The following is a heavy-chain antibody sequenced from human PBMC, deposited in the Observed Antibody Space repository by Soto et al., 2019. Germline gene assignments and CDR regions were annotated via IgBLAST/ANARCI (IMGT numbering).Heavy chain of an antibody. V-gene: IGHV1-69*02. CDR2: IIPILGIA. CDR1: GGTFSGYT. CDR3: ARTPRDCSGGSCYSLDY. Sequence: SVKVSCKASGGTFSGYTISWVRQAPGQGLEWMGRIIPILGIANYAQKFQGRVTITADKSTSTAYMELSSLRSEDTAVYYCARTPRDCSGGSCYSLDYWGQGTLVTVSS. D-gene: IGHD2-15*01. J-gene: IGHJ4*02.